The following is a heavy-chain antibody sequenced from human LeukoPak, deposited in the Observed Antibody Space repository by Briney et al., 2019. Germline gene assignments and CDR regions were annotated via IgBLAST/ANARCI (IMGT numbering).Heavy chain of an antibody. CDR1: GFTFSSYA. Sequence: GGSLRLSCAASGFTFSSYAMSWVRQAPGKGLEWVSAISGSGGSTYYADSVKGRFTISRDNAKNSLYLQMNSLRAEDMAVYYCARWDGRDVWGKGTTVTVSS. CDR3: ARWDGRDV. D-gene: IGHD5-24*01. CDR2: ISGSGGST. V-gene: IGHV3-23*01. J-gene: IGHJ6*04.